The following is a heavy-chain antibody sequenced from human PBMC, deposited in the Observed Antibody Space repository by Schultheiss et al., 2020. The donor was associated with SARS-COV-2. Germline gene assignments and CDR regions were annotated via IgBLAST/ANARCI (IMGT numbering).Heavy chain of an antibody. Sequence: SVKVSCKASGGTFSSYAISWVRQAPGQGLEWMGGIIPIFGTANYAQKFQGRVTITADESTSTAYMELRSLRSDDTAVYYCARDNDFLYGMDVWGQGTTVTVSS. D-gene: IGHD3-3*01. V-gene: IGHV1-69*13. CDR1: GGTFSSYA. J-gene: IGHJ6*02. CDR3: ARDNDFLYGMDV. CDR2: IIPIFGTA.